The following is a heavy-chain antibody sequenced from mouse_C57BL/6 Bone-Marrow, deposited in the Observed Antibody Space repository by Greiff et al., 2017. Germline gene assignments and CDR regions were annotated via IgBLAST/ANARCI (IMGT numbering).Heavy chain of an antibody. D-gene: IGHD2-2*01. CDR3: ARGTLGYEGFAY. CDR1: GYTFTSYW. Sequence: VQLQQPGAELVMPGASVKLSCKASGYTFTSYWMHWVKQRPGQGLEWIGEIDPSDSYTNYNQKFKGKSTLTVDKSSSTAYMQTSSLTSEDSAVYYGARGTLGYEGFAYWGQGTRVTVSA. J-gene: IGHJ3*01. V-gene: IGHV1-69*01. CDR2: IDPSDSYT.